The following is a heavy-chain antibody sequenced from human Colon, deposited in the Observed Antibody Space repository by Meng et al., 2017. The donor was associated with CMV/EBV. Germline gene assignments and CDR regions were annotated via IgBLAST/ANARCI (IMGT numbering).Heavy chain of an antibody. J-gene: IGHJ2*01. CDR2: IYHTGST. Sequence: SETLSLTCTVSGGSISSDAYYWSWIRQLPGKGLEWIGYIYHTGSTYHNPSLKSRVTISVDTSNNQFSLKLRSVTAADTAVYYCARGRGESSSSSRAHAAAGSYWYFDLWGRGTLVTVSS. D-gene: IGHD6-13*01. CDR3: ARGRGESSSSSRAHAAAGSYWYFDL. V-gene: IGHV4-31*03. CDR1: GGSISSDAYY.